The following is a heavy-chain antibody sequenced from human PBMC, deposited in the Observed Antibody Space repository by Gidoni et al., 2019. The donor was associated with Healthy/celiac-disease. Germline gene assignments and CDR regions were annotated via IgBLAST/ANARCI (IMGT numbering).Heavy chain of an antibody. CDR3: ARVGGFWSGRGKDWFDP. V-gene: IGHV4-34*01. CDR1: GGSFSGSY. CDR2: INHSGST. J-gene: IGHJ5*02. D-gene: IGHD3-3*01. Sequence: QVQLQQWGAGLLKPSETLSLTCAGYGGSFSGSYWSWIRQPPGKGLEWIGEINHSGSTNYNPSLKSRVTISVDTSKNQFSLKLSSVTAADTAVYYCARVGGFWSGRGKDWFDPWGQGTLVTVSS.